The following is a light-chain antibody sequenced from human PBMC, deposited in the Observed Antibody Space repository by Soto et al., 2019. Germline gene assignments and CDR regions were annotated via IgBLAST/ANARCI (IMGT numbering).Light chain of an antibody. CDR3: QQLDSDPPWT. Sequence: IQLTQSPSSLSASVGDRVTITCRASQDISSYLAWYQQYPGRAPKLLIYLASTLESGVPSRFSGSGSGTDLTLTISSLQPEDFATYYCQQLDSDPPWTFGQGTRVEIK. V-gene: IGKV1-9*01. CDR2: LAS. J-gene: IGKJ1*01. CDR1: QDISSY.